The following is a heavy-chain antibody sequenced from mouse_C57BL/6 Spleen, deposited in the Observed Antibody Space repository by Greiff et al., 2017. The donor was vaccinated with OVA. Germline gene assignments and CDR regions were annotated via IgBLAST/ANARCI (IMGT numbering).Heavy chain of an antibody. CDR3: AMITGDSY. Sequence: VQLQQPGAELVKPGASVKVSCKASGYTFTSYWMPWVTQRPGQGLEWIGRIHPSDSDTNYNQKFKGKATVTVDKSASTAYMQLSSLTSEDSAVYYGAMITGDSYWGQGTLVTVSA. CDR1: GYTFTSYW. V-gene: IGHV1-74*01. CDR2: IHPSDSDT. J-gene: IGHJ3*01. D-gene: IGHD2-4*01.